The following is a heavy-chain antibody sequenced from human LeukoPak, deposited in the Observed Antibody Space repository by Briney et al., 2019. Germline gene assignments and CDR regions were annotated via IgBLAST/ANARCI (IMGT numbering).Heavy chain of an antibody. CDR1: GYTFTSYY. CDR2: MNPNSGNT. Sequence: GASVKVSCKASGYTFTSYYMHWVRQAPGQGLEWMGWMNPNSGNTGYAQKFQGRVTMTRNTSISTAYMELSSPRSEDTAVYYCARALKRVWYGSGSYPGYWGQGTLVTVSS. J-gene: IGHJ4*02. D-gene: IGHD3-10*01. V-gene: IGHV1-8*02. CDR3: ARALKRVWYGSGSYPGY.